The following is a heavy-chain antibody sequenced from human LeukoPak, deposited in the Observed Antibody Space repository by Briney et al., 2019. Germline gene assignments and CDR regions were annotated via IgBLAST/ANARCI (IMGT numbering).Heavy chain of an antibody. CDR3: TRHREYDADVFDV. Sequence: SETLSLTCTVSGGSISSSRYYWGWIRQAPGKGLEWIGSIYYSGSTYYNPSLKSRVTISVDRSKNQFSLKLTSVTAADTAVYYCTRHREYDADVFDVWGQGTMVTISS. CDR1: GGSISSSRYY. V-gene: IGHV4-39*01. CDR2: IYYSGST. J-gene: IGHJ3*01. D-gene: IGHD3-10*01.